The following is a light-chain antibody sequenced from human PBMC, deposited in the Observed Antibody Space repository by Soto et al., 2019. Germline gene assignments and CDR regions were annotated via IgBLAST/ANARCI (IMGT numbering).Light chain of an antibody. V-gene: IGKV1-5*03. CDR3: QQHNTYWT. CDR2: KAS. Sequence: DIQMTQSPSTLSASVGDRVTITCRASQSISSWLAWYQQKPGKAPKLLIYKASNLESGVPSRFSGSGSGTEFTLTISSLQPDDFATYYCQQHNTYWTFGQGTKVEVK. J-gene: IGKJ1*01. CDR1: QSISSW.